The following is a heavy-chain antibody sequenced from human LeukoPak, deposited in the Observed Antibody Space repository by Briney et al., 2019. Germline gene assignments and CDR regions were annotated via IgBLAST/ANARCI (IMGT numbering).Heavy chain of an antibody. CDR1: SGSISSSIYY. J-gene: IGHJ4*02. CDR3: AKITPNFSDSSGYYAPFDS. D-gene: IGHD3-22*01. Sequence: SETPSPTCTVSSGSISSSIYYWVWIRQPPGKGLEWIGTIYYTGSAYYNPSLKSRVTISVDTSQDQFSLNLSSVTAADTAVYYCAKITPNFSDSSGYYAPFDSWGQGTLVTVSS. V-gene: IGHV4-39*05. CDR2: IYYTGSA.